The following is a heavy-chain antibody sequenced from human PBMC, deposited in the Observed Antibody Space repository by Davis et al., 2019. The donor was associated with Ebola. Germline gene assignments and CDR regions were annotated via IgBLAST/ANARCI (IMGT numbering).Heavy chain of an antibody. CDR3: ARDGSVYVDTAMVMYYYYGMDV. D-gene: IGHD5-18*01. CDR1: GGTFSSYA. V-gene: IGHV1-69*13. Sequence: AASVKVSCKASGGTFSSYAISWVRQAPGQGLEWMGGIIPIFGTANYAQKFQGRVTITADESTSTAYMELSSLRSEDTAVYYCARDGSVYVDTAMVMYYYYGMDVWGQGTTVTVSS. J-gene: IGHJ6*02. CDR2: IIPIFGTA.